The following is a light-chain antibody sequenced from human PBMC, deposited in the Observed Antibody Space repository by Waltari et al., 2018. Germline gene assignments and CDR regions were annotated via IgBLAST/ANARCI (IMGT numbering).Light chain of an antibody. CDR1: SSNLGSNY. CDR2: RNN. CDR3: AAWDDSLSGLV. V-gene: IGLV1-47*01. J-gene: IGLJ2*01. Sequence: QSVLTQPPSASGTPGQRVTISCSGSSSNLGSNYVYWYQQLPGTAPKLLIYRNNHRPSGVPDRFSGSKSGTSASLAISGLRSEDEADYYCAAWDDSLSGLVFGGGTKLTVL.